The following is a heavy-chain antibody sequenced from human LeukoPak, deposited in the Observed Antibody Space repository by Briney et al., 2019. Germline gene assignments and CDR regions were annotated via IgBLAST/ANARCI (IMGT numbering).Heavy chain of an antibody. D-gene: IGHD2-2*01. Sequence: SETLSLTCTVSGGSISSSSYYWGWIRQPPGKGLEWIGSIYYSGSTYYNPSLKSRVTISVDTSKNQFSLKLSSVTAADTAVYYCARHRPHIVVVPAAPFDYWGQGTLFTVSS. V-gene: IGHV4-39*01. CDR3: ARHRPHIVVVPAAPFDY. J-gene: IGHJ4*02. CDR2: IYYSGST. CDR1: GGSISSSSYY.